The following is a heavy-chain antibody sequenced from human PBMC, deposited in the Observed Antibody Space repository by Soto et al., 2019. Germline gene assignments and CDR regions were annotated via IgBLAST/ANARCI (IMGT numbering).Heavy chain of an antibody. CDR3: ASATV. Sequence: EVPLVESGGGLVQPGGSLRLSCAASGFTFSDYWMSWVRQAPGKGLEWVANIKVDGSEKNYVDSVKGRFTISRDNAKNSVYLQMDSLRAEDTAVYYCASATVRGQGTLVTVSS. V-gene: IGHV3-7*05. CDR2: IKVDGSEK. J-gene: IGHJ1*01. CDR1: GFTFSDYW. D-gene: IGHD1-26*01.